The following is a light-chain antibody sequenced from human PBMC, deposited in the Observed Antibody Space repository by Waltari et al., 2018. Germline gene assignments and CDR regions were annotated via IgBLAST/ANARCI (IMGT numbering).Light chain of an antibody. Sequence: QPALTQPASVSGSPGQSITISCPGSSNDIGNSNHVCWYQQHPGKAPRLIISEVTERPSGVSDRFSGSESGNTASLTISGLQAEDEADYYCLSYTTRISFVFGGGTKLSVL. J-gene: IGLJ2*01. V-gene: IGLV2-23*02. CDR1: SNDIGNSNH. CDR2: EVT. CDR3: LSYTTRISFV.